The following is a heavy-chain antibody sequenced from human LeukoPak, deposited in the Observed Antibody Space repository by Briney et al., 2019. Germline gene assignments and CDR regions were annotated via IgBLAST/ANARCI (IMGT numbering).Heavy chain of an antibody. CDR1: GFTFSSYR. CDR2: ISSSSSYI. V-gene: IGHV3-21*01. Sequence: PGGSLRLSCAASGFTFSSYRMDWVRQAPGKGLEWVSSISSSSSYIYYADSVKGRFTISRDNAKNSLYLQMNSLRAEDTAVYYCARDRRYGGNSCDYWGQGTLVTVSS. J-gene: IGHJ4*02. CDR3: ARDRRYGGNSCDY. D-gene: IGHD4-23*01.